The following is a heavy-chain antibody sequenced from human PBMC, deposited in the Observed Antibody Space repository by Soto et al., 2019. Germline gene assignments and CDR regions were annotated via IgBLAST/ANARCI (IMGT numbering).Heavy chain of an antibody. J-gene: IGHJ4*02. Sequence: GGSLRLSCSASGFTFSNYAMDWVRQAPGKGLEWVSTISGSGGKTYYTDSVKGRFTISRDNSKNTLYLQMNSLRAEDTAVYYCAKDLGLYSWYGYWGQGTLVTVSS. CDR1: GFTFSNYA. CDR3: AKDLGLYSWYGY. CDR2: ISGSGGKT. V-gene: IGHV3-23*01. D-gene: IGHD6-13*01.